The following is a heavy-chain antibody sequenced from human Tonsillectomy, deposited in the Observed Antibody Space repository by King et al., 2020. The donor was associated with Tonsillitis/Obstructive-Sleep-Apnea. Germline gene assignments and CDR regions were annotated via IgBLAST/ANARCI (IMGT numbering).Heavy chain of an antibody. Sequence: DVQLVESGAEVKKPGESLRISCKGSGYSFTSYWISWVRQMPGKGLEWMGRIDPSDSYTNYSPSFQGHVTISAAKSISTAYLQWSSLKASDTAMYYCARREGYGGAETAEYFQHWGQGTLVTVSS. V-gene: IGHV5-10-1*01. CDR2: IDPSDSYT. CDR3: ARREGYGGAETAEYFQH. CDR1: GYSFTSYW. D-gene: IGHD4-23*01. J-gene: IGHJ1*01.